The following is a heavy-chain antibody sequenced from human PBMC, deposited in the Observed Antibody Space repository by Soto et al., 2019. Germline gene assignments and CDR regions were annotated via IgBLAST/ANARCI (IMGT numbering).Heavy chain of an antibody. CDR3: ARNNFYDILTGYYSLYYYYMDV. J-gene: IGHJ6*03. V-gene: IGHV1-69*02. D-gene: IGHD3-9*01. CDR1: GGPFSSYT. CDR2: IIPILGIA. Sequence: SVKVSCKASGGPFSSYTISWVRQAPGQGLEWMGRIIPILGIANYAQKFQGRVTITADKSTSTAYMELSSLRSEDTAVYYCARNNFYDILTGYYSLYYYYMDVWGKGTTVTVSS.